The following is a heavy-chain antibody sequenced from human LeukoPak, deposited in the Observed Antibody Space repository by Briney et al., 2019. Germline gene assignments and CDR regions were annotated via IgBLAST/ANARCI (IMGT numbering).Heavy chain of an antibody. V-gene: IGHV3-21*01. CDR2: ISSSSSYI. J-gene: IGHJ4*02. D-gene: IGHD1-26*01. CDR1: GFTFSSYS. Sequence: SGGSLRLSCAASGFTFSSYSMNWVRQAPGKGLEWVSSISSSSSYIYYADSVKGRFTISRDNAKNSLYLQMNSLRAEDTAVYYCARASGGSSVLDYWGQGTLVTVSS. CDR3: ARASGGSSVLDY.